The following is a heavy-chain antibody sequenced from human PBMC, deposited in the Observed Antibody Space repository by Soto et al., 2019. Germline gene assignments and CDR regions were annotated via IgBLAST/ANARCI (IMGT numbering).Heavy chain of an antibody. Sequence: PGGSLRLSCAASGFTFSSYGMHWVRQAPGKGLDWVAVIWYDGSNKYYADSVKGRFTISRDNSKNTLYLQMNSLGAEDTAVYYCARESGALTVTRYNWFDPWGQGTLVTVSS. J-gene: IGHJ5*02. V-gene: IGHV3-33*01. D-gene: IGHD4-4*01. CDR3: ARESGALTVTRYNWFDP. CDR1: GFTFSSYG. CDR2: IWYDGSNK.